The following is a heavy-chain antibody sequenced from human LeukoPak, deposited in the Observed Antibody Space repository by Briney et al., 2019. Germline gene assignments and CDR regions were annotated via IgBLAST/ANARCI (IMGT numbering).Heavy chain of an antibody. CDR2: IYYGGST. Sequence: PSETLSLTCTVSGGSISSGDYYWSWLRQPPGKGLEWIGYIYYGGSTYYNPSLKSRVTMSVDTSRNQFSLKVNSVTAADTAVYYCARDVLRWGQGTLVTVSS. CDR3: ARDVLR. CDR1: GGSISSGDYY. V-gene: IGHV4-30-4*01. J-gene: IGHJ4*02.